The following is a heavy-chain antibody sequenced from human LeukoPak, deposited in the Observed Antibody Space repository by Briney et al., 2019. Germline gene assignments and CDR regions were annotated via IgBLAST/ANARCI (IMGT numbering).Heavy chain of an antibody. V-gene: IGHV3-66*01. CDR2: IYSGGST. Sequence: GGSLRLSCAASGFTVSSNYMSWVRQAPGKGLEWVSVIYSGGSTYYADSVKGRFTISRDNSKNTLYLQMNSLRAEDTAVYYCARDLGHYSYGPFDPWGXGTLVTVSS. CDR1: GFTVSSNY. D-gene: IGHD5-18*01. J-gene: IGHJ5*02. CDR3: ARDLGHYSYGPFDP.